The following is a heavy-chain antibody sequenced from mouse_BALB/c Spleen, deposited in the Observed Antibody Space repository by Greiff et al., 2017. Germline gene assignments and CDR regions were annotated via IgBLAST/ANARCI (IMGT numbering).Heavy chain of an antibody. CDR3: ARSGRYEDYFDY. D-gene: IGHD2-14*01. CDR2: INPYYGST. CDR1: GYSFTDYI. Sequence: VQLQQTGPELVKPGASVKISCKASGYSFTDYIMLWVKQSHGKSLEWIGNINPYYGSTSYNLKFKGKATLTVDKSSSTAYMQLNSLTSEDSAVYYCARSGRYEDYFDYWGQGTTLTVSS. J-gene: IGHJ2*01. V-gene: IGHV1-39*01.